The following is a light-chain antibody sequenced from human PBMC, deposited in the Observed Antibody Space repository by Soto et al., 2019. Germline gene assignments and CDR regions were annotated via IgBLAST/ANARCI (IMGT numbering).Light chain of an antibody. Sequence: EIVLTQSPATLSLSPGERATLSCGASQSVSNSYLAWYQQKPGLAPSLLIYDASIRATGIPDRFTGSGSGTDFTLTISRLEPEDFAVYYCQQYGSSPPGTFGQGTKVEL. CDR2: DAS. V-gene: IGKV3D-20*01. CDR3: QQYGSSPPGT. J-gene: IGKJ1*01. CDR1: QSVSNSY.